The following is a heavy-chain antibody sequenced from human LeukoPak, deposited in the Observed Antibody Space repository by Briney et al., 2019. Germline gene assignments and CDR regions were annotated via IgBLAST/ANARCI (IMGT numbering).Heavy chain of an antibody. Sequence: PSETLSLTCAVYGGSFSGYYWSWIRQPPGKGLEWIGEINHSGSTNYNPSLKSRVTISADTSKNQFSLKVRSVTAADTAVYYCTSSFLGYCSDGSCYPNYWGQGTLVTVSS. CDR2: INHSGST. V-gene: IGHV4-34*01. CDR3: TSSFLGYCSDGSCYPNY. D-gene: IGHD2-15*01. CDR1: GGSFSGYY. J-gene: IGHJ4*02.